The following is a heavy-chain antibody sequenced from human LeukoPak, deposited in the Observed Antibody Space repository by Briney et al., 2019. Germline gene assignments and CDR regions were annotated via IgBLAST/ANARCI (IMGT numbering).Heavy chain of an antibody. V-gene: IGHV3-11*01. D-gene: IGHD3-10*01. CDR1: AFTFSGYY. Sequence: PGGSLKLSCAASAFTFSGYYMSWIRQVPGKGLEWVSFISSSGSAMYYADSVKGRFTISRDNSKTSLYLQMNSLRAEDTAVYYCARVPDYGSGSPSPAYYYGMDVWGQGTTVTVSS. CDR3: ARVPDYGSGSPSPAYYYGMDV. CDR2: ISSSGSAM. J-gene: IGHJ6*02.